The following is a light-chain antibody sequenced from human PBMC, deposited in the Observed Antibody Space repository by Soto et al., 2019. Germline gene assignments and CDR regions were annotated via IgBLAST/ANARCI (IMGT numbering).Light chain of an antibody. V-gene: IGLV2-8*01. J-gene: IGLJ1*01. CDR2: EVS. CDR3: SSFAGNNNRGV. Sequence: QSALTQPPSAAGSPGQSVTISCTGTSSDVGGYNYVSWYQQHPGKAPKLMIYEVSQRPSGVPDRFSGSKSGNTASLTVSGLQAEDEADYFCSSFAGNNNRGVLGSGTKVPVL. CDR1: SSDVGGYNY.